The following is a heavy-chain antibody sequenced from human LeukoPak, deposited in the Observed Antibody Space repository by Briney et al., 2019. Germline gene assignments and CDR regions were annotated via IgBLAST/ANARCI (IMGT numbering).Heavy chain of an antibody. D-gene: IGHD6-13*01. Sequence: GGSLRLSCTASGFTFSIYAMGWVRQAPGKGLEWVSAISGSGGSTYYADSVKGRFTISRDNSKNTLYLQMNSLRAEDTAVYYCAKDHKIAAAGVFDYWGQGTLVTVSS. CDR3: AKDHKIAAAGVFDY. CDR1: GFTFSIYA. J-gene: IGHJ4*02. CDR2: ISGSGGST. V-gene: IGHV3-23*01.